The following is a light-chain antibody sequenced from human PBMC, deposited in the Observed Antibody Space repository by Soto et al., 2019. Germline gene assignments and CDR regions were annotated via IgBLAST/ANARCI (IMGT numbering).Light chain of an antibody. CDR1: QSVSSSY. J-gene: IGKJ3*01. V-gene: IGKV3-20*01. CDR2: GAS. CDR3: QQYGSSPH. Sequence: EIVLTQSPGTLSLSPGERATLSCRASQSVSSSYLAWYQQKPGQAPRLLIYGASSRATGIPDRFSGSGSGTDFTLTISRLEPADFAVYYCQQYGSSPHFGPGTKVDIK.